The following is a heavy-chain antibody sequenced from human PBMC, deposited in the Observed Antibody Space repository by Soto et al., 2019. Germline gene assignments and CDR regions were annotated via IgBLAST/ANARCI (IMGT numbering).Heavy chain of an antibody. V-gene: IGHV4-39*01. CDR3: ARSLRFLEWVDYYYGMDV. CDR2: IYYSGST. D-gene: IGHD3-3*01. Sequence: SETLSLTCTVSGGSISSSSYYWGWIRQPPGKGLEWIGSIYYSGSTYYNPSLKSRVTISVDTSKNQFSLKLSSVTAADTAVYYCARSLRFLEWVDYYYGMDVWGPVTTVTFSS. J-gene: IGHJ6*02. CDR1: GGSISSSSYY.